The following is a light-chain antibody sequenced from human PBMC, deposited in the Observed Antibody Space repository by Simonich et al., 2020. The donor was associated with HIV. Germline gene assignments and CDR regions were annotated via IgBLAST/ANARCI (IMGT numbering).Light chain of an antibody. CDR3: QQANSFPRT. CDR1: QSSSSW. Sequence: DIQMTQSPSSVSASVGDRVTVTCRASQSSSSWLAWYQQKPGKAPKLLIYAASSLQSGVPSRFSGSGSGTDFTLTINNLQPEDFATYYCQQANSFPRTFGQGTKVEIK. CDR2: AAS. V-gene: IGKV1-12*01. J-gene: IGKJ1*01.